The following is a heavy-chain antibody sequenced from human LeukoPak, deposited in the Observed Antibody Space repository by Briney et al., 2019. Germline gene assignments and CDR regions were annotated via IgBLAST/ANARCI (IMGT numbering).Heavy chain of an antibody. D-gene: IGHD2-21*02. CDR3: AKPQGPHIVVVTAIPPECFQH. V-gene: IGHV3-23*01. J-gene: IGHJ1*01. Sequence: GGSLRLSCAASGFTFSSYAMSWVRQAPGKGLEWVSAISGSGGSTYYADSVKGRFTISRDNSKNTLYLQMNSLRAEDTAVYYCAKPQGPHIVVVTAIPPECFQHWGQGTLVTVSS. CDR1: GFTFSSYA. CDR2: ISGSGGST.